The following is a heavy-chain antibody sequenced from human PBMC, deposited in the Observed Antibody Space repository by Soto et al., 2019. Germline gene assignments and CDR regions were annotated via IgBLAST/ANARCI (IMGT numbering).Heavy chain of an antibody. CDR1: GGTFSSYT. J-gene: IGHJ6*03. CDR3: ARDGPPSAITIFGPSPPYYYYYYMDV. Sequence: SVKVSCKASGGTFSSYTISWVRQAPGQGLEWMGRIIPILGIANYAQKFQGRVTITADKSTSTAYMELSSLRAEDTAVYYCARDGPPSAITIFGPSPPYYYYYYMDVWGKGTTVTVSS. D-gene: IGHD3-3*01. V-gene: IGHV1-69*04. CDR2: IIPILGIA.